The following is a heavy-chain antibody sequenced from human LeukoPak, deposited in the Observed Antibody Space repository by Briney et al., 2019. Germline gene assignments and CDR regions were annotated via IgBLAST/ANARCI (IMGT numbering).Heavy chain of an antibody. V-gene: IGHV3-23*01. Sequence: GGSLRLSCAASGFTFSTYAMSWVRQAPGKGLEWVSGISASPGSTYYADSVKGRFTISRDNSKNTLYLQMNSLRAEDTAVYYCAKGRRTPGDIVVVPAAMPLDYWGQGTLVTVSS. CDR1: GFTFSTYA. CDR2: ISASPGST. CDR3: AKGRRTPGDIVVVPAAMPLDY. D-gene: IGHD2-2*01. J-gene: IGHJ4*02.